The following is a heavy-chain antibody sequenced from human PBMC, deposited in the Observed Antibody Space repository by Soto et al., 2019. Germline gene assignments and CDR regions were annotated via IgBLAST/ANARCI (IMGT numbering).Heavy chain of an antibody. CDR2: IYYSGST. CDR1: GGSISSYY. V-gene: IGHV4-59*01. D-gene: IGHD2-15*01. Sequence: SETLSLTCTVSGGSISSYYWSWIRQPPGKGLEWIGYIYYSGSTNYNPSLKSRVAISVDTSKNQFSLKLSSGTAADTAGYYCARDGPLHDCSGGSCYGYYYMDVWGKGTTVTVSS. J-gene: IGHJ6*03. CDR3: ARDGPLHDCSGGSCYGYYYMDV.